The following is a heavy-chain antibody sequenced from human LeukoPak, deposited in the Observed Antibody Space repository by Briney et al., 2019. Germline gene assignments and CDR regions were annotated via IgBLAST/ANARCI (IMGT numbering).Heavy chain of an antibody. CDR1: GGSISSGGYY. Sequence: SETLSLTCTASGGSISSGGYYWSWIRQHPGKGLEWIGYIYYSGSTYYNPSLKSRVTISVDTSKNQFSLKLSSVTAADTAVYYCARESGTMRGSKGVDYWGQGTLVTVSS. V-gene: IGHV4-31*03. CDR3: ARESGTMRGSKGVDY. CDR2: IYYSGST. J-gene: IGHJ4*02. D-gene: IGHD1-14*01.